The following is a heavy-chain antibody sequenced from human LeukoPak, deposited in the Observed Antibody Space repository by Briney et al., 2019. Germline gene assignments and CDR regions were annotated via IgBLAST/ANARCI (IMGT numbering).Heavy chain of an antibody. CDR1: GFTFSNFN. V-gene: IGHV3-48*04. Sequence: GGSLRLSCAVSGFTFSNFNMNWVRQAPGKDLEWVSYISSTSSSIYYADSVKGRFTISRDNAKNSLYLQMNSLRAEDTAMYYCARAVESYWGQGTLVTVSS. CDR2: ISSTSSSI. CDR3: ARAVESY. J-gene: IGHJ4*02.